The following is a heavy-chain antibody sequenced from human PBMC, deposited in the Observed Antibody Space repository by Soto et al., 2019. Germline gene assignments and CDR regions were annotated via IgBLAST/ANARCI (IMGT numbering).Heavy chain of an antibody. CDR1: GFTFSKYA. CDR2: ISANGGIT. Sequence: VHLLESGGGLVRSGGSLRLSCAACGFTFSKYAMSWVRLAPGKGLEWVSSISANGGITDYADSVKGRFTISRDNSQNILSLQMDSLRGDDTALYFSANDKYTDSVRKVWFFDYWGRGTLVTVSS. D-gene: IGHD2-15*01. CDR3: ANDKYTDSVRKVWFFDY. V-gene: IGHV3-23*01. J-gene: IGHJ2*01.